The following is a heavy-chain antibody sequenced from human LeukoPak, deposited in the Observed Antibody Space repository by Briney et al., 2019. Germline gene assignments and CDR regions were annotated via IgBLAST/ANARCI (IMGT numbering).Heavy chain of an antibody. CDR2: IWYDGSNK. CDR1: GFTFSSYG. CDR3: ARAPGCSSTSCLSSSYYYYGMDV. J-gene: IGHJ6*02. V-gene: IGHV3-33*01. D-gene: IGHD2-2*01. Sequence: PGRSLRLSCAASGFTFSSYGMHWVRQAPGKGLEWVAVIWYDGSNKYYADSVKGRFTISRDNSKNTLYLQMNSLRAEDTAVYYCARAPGCSSTSCLSSSYYYYGMDVWGQGTTVTVSS.